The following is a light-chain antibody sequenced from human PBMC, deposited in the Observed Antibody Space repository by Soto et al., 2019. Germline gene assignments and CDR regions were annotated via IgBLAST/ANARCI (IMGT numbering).Light chain of an antibody. V-gene: IGLV2-8*01. Sequence: QSVLTQPPSASGSPGQSVTISCTGTSSDVGGYNYVSWYQQHPGKAPKPMIYEVSKRPSGVPDRFSGSKSGNTASLTVSGLQAEDEADYYCSSYAGSNNPVVFGGGTKLTVL. CDR2: EVS. CDR1: SSDVGGYNY. J-gene: IGLJ2*01. CDR3: SSYAGSNNPVV.